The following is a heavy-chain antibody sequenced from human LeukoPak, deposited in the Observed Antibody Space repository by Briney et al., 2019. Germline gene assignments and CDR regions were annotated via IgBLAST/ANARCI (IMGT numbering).Heavy chain of an antibody. J-gene: IGHJ4*02. D-gene: IGHD1-26*01. V-gene: IGHV4-59*08. CDR3: ARHTAKLGAFDY. Sequence: SETLSPTCTVSGGSISSYYWSWIRQPPGKGLEWIGYIYYSGSTNYNPSLKSRVTISVDTSKNQFSLKLSSVTAADTAVYYCARHTAKLGAFDYWGQGTLVTVSS. CDR2: IYYSGST. CDR1: GGSISSYY.